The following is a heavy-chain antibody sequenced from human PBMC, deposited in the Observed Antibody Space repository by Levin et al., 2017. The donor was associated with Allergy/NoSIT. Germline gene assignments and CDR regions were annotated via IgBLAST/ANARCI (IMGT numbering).Heavy chain of an antibody. D-gene: IGHD3-10*01. CDR2: IYYSGKT. Sequence: SETLSLTCTVSGDSITNTNYFWGWIRQPPGTGLEWIASIYYSGKTYYNPSLKSRVTISVDTSNNQFSLKLSSVTAADTAVFYCARQRGSGSWTFDYWGQGTLVTVSS. J-gene: IGHJ4*02. CDR1: GDSITNTNYF. CDR3: ARQRGSGSWTFDY. V-gene: IGHV4-39*01.